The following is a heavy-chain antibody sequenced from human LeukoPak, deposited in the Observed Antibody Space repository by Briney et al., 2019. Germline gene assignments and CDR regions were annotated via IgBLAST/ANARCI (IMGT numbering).Heavy chain of an antibody. V-gene: IGHV3-74*01. J-gene: IGHJ4*02. CDR2: INTDGSFT. CDR3: AREAKVGGALQY. Sequence: GGSLRLSCAASGFTFSDYWVHWVRQAPGKGLVWVSRINTDGSFTRYADSVQGRFTSSRDTAKNTLFLQMNSLRAEDTAVYYCAREAKVGGALQYWGQGILVTVPS. CDR1: GFTFSDYW. D-gene: IGHD1-26*01.